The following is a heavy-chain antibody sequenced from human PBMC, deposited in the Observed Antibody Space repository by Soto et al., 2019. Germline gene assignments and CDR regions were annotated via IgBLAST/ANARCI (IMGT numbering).Heavy chain of an antibody. CDR1: GGSISSGDYY. CDR3: AGFTAMVYYYYYGMDV. V-gene: IGHV4-30-4*01. J-gene: IGHJ6*02. CDR2: IYYSGST. D-gene: IGHD5-18*01. Sequence: PSETLSLTCTVSGGSISSGDYYWSWIRQRPGKGLEWIGYIYYSGSTYYNPSLKSRVTISVDTSKNQSSLKLSSVTAADKAVYYCAGFTAMVYYYYYGMDVWGQGTTVTVSS.